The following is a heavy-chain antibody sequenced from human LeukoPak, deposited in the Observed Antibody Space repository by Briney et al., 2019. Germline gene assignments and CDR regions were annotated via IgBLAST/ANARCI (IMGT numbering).Heavy chain of an antibody. V-gene: IGHV3-7*01. CDR3: ASPTIFGVVIYY. D-gene: IGHD3-3*01. J-gene: IGHJ4*02. Sequence: GGSLRLSCAASGFTFSSYWMSWVRQAPGKGLEWVANIKQDGSVKYYVDSVKGRFTISRDNAKNSLYLQMNSLRAEDAAVYYCASPTIFGVVIYYWGQGTLVTVSS. CDR2: IKQDGSVK. CDR1: GFTFSSYW.